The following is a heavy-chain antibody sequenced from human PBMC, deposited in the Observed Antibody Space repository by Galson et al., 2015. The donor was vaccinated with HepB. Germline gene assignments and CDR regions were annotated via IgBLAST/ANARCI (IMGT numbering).Heavy chain of an antibody. Sequence: ETLSLTCAVSGGSISSSNWWTWVRQPPGKGLEWIGEIYHTGNTNYNPSLRSRVTISIDKSNNQFSLKLTSVTAADTAVYYCARSTIFGVIWGQGTLVTVSS. D-gene: IGHD3-3*01. J-gene: IGHJ4*02. CDR2: IYHTGNT. CDR3: ARSTIFGVI. CDR1: GGSISSSNW. V-gene: IGHV4-4*02.